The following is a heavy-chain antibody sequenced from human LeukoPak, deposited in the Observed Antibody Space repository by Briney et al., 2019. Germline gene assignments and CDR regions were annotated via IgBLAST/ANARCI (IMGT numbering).Heavy chain of an antibody. CDR2: ISGSGGST. D-gene: IGHD3-10*01. CDR3: ARVFNRNYYGSVRYYYYYMDV. CDR1: GLTFSSYA. Sequence: GGSLRLSCAASGLTFSSYAMSWVRQAPGKGLEWVSAISGSGGSTYYADSVKGRFTISRDNSKNTLYLQMNSLRAEDTAVYYCARVFNRNYYGSVRYYYYYMDVWGKGTTVTISS. J-gene: IGHJ6*03. V-gene: IGHV3-23*01.